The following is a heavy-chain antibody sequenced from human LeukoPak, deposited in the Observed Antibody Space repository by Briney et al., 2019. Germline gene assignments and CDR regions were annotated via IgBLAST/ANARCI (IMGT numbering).Heavy chain of an antibody. Sequence: PGGSLRLSCAASGFTFSSYWMSWVRQAPGKGLEWVANIKQDGSEKYYVDSVKGRFTISRDNAKNSLYLQMNSLRAEDTAVYYCARATSWTYYYYYYMDVWGKGTTVTVSS. CDR3: ARATSWTYYYYYYMDV. CDR2: IKQDGSEK. D-gene: IGHD3/OR15-3a*01. CDR1: GFTFSSYW. V-gene: IGHV3-7*01. J-gene: IGHJ6*03.